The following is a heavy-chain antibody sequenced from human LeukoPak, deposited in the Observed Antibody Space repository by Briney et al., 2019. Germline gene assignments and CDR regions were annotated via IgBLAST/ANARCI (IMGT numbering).Heavy chain of an antibody. Sequence: SETLSLTCSVSGGSITKNGYYWGWIRQSPETGLEWIGSMHYSGSTYHNPSLKSRVTISVDTSKNQFSLKLSSVTAADTAVYYCASRYGSGSNNWFDPWGQGTLVTVSS. CDR1: GGSITKNGYY. CDR3: ASRYGSGSNNWFDP. V-gene: IGHV4-39*07. CDR2: MHYSGST. J-gene: IGHJ5*02. D-gene: IGHD3-10*01.